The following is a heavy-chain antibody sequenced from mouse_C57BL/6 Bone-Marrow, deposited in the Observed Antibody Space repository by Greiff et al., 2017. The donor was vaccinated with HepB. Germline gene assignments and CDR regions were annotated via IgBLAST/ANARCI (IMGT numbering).Heavy chain of an antibody. CDR1: GYTFTSYW. J-gene: IGHJ3*01. V-gene: IGHV1-61*01. CDR3: ARGDYPWFAY. D-gene: IGHD2-4*01. CDR2: IYPSDSET. Sequence: VKLQQPGAELVRPGSSVKLSCKASGYTFTSYWMDWVKQRPGQGLEWIGNIYPSDSETHYNQKFKDKATLTVDKSSSTAYMQLSSLTSEDSAVYYCARGDYPWFAYWGQGTLVTVSA.